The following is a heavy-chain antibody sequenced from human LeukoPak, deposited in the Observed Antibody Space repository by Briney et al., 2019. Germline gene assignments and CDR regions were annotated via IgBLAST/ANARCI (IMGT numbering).Heavy chain of an antibody. CDR3: ARRGATRTVDY. D-gene: IGHD1-26*01. CDR2: ISYDGSNK. V-gene: IGHV3-30*03. Sequence: AGGSLRLSCAASGFTFSSYGMHWVRQAPGKGLEWVAVISYDGSNKYYADSVKGRFTISRDNSKNTLYLQMNSLRAEDTAVYYCARRGATRTVDYWGQGTLVTLSS. J-gene: IGHJ4*02. CDR1: GFTFSSYG.